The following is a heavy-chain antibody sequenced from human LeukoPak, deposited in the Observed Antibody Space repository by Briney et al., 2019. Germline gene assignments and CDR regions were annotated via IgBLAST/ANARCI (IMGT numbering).Heavy chain of an antibody. CDR3: ARGPNLYYDFWSGYYPSWFDP. Sequence: SETLSLNCTVSGGSISSYYWGWIRQPPGKGLEWIGNIYYSGSTNYNPSLKSRVTISVDTSKNQFSLKLSSVTAADTAVYYCARGPNLYYDFWSGYYPSWFDPWGQGTLVTVSS. CDR1: GGSISSYY. J-gene: IGHJ5*02. D-gene: IGHD3-3*01. V-gene: IGHV4-59*01. CDR2: IYYSGST.